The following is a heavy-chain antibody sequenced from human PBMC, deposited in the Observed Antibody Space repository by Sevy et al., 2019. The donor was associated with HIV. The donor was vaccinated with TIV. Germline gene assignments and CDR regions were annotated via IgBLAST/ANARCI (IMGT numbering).Heavy chain of an antibody. D-gene: IGHD3-10*01. CDR2: IKQDGSEK. Sequence: GGSLRLSCAASGFTFSSYWMSWVRQAPGKGLEWVANIKQDGSEKYYVDSVKGRFTIPRDNAKNSLYLQMNSLRAEDTAVYYCARIREYRTKRYNWFDPWGQGTLVTVSS. CDR1: GFTFSSYW. CDR3: ARIREYRTKRYNWFDP. J-gene: IGHJ5*02. V-gene: IGHV3-7*01.